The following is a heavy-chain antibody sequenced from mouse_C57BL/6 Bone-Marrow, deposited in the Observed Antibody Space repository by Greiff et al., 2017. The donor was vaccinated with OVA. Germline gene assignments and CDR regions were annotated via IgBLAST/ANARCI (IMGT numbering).Heavy chain of an antibody. J-gene: IGHJ4*01. Sequence: EVQLQQSVAELVRPGASVKLSCTASGFNIKNTYMHWVKQRPEQGLEWIGRIDPANDNTKYAPKFQGKATMTADTSSNPAYLQLSSLSSEDTAVDCGARGNFGSSFYAMDYWGQGTSVTVSS. V-gene: IGHV14-3*01. CDR1: GFNIKNTY. D-gene: IGHD1-1*01. CDR2: IDPANDNT. CDR3: ARGNFGSSFYAMDY.